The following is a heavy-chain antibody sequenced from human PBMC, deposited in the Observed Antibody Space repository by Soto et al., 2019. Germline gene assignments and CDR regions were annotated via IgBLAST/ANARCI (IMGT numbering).Heavy chain of an antibody. CDR3: SASRDYNWFDP. CDR2: ISFDGTNK. D-gene: IGHD2-21*01. CDR1: GFAFSTHA. V-gene: IGHV3-30-3*01. Sequence: GGSLRLSCAASGFAFSTHALHWVRQTPGEGLEWVAVISFDGTNKYYSDSVKGRFSISRDNSKSTLHLQMNSLRAEDSAVYYCSASRDYNWFDPWGQGTLVTVSS. J-gene: IGHJ5*02.